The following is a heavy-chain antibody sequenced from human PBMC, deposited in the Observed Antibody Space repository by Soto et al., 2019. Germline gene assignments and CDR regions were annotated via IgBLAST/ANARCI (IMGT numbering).Heavy chain of an antibody. D-gene: IGHD3-9*01. Sequence: ASVKVSCKASGGTFSSYAISWVRQAPGQGLEWMGGIIPIFGTANYAQKFQGRVTITADESTSTAYMELSSLRSEDTAMYYCARGQAGCYDILTGCHYYFDYWGQGTLVTVSS. CDR3: ARGQAGCYDILTGCHYYFDY. CDR1: GGTFSSYA. CDR2: IIPIFGTA. V-gene: IGHV1-69*13. J-gene: IGHJ4*02.